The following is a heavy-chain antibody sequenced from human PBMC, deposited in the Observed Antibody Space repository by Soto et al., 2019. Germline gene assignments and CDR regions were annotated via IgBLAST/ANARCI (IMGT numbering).Heavy chain of an antibody. CDR3: AKDISPLGYCSSTSCYLSGMDV. CDR2: ISWDGGST. D-gene: IGHD2-2*01. J-gene: IGHJ6*02. CDR1: EFTCDYYT. V-gene: IGHV3-43*01. Sequence: PGGSLRLSCAASEFTCDYYTMHWVRQAPGKGLEWVSLISWDGGSTYYADSVKGRFTISRDNSKNSLYLQMNSLRTEDTALYYCAKDISPLGYCSSTSCYLSGMDVWGQGTTVTVSS.